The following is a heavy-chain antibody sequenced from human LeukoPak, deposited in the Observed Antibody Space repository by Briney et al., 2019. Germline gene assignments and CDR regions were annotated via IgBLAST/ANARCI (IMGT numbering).Heavy chain of an antibody. CDR1: GGPLSSHH. V-gene: IGHV4-59*11. J-gene: IGHJ3*02. D-gene: IGHD2-21*02. CDR3: ARLLNNDNAGDPDTFDM. CDR2: IDSTGTT. Sequence: SETLSLTCTVSGGPLSSHHWRWIRQSPERGLEWIGFIDSTGTTRYNPSLRGRVTMSVDSSRNHFSLKLTSMTAADTALYYCARLLNNDNAGDPDTFDMWGQGTMVTGSS.